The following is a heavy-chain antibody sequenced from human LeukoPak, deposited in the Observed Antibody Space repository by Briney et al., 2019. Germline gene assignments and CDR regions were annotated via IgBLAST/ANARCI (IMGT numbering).Heavy chain of an antibody. J-gene: IGHJ3*02. CDR1: GGSISSGGYY. D-gene: IGHD3-10*01. CDR2: IYHSGST. Sequence: SETLSLTCTVSGGSISSGGYYWSWIRQPPGKGLEWIGYIYHSGSTYYNPSLKSRVTISVDRSKNQFSLKLSSVTAADTAVYYCARRGEYYYGSGSYYDAFDIWGQGTMVTVSS. V-gene: IGHV4-30-2*01. CDR3: ARRGEYYYGSGSYYDAFDI.